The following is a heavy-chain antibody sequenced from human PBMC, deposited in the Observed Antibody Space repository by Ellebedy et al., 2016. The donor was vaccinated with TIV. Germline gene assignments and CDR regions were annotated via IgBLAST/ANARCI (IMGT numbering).Heavy chain of an antibody. CDR2: IAGSGGGV. J-gene: IGHJ3*02. CDR3: AKDRNGYFGDYGDAFQI. V-gene: IGHV3-23*01. CDR1: GFSFSDYA. Sequence: GESLKISXVASGFSFSDYAMTWVRQAPERGLEWVSAIAGSGGGVFYADSVKGRFSVSRDNSKNTLYLQMNTLRADDTAVYYCAKDRNGYFGDYGDAFQIWGQGTMVNVSS. D-gene: IGHD4-17*01.